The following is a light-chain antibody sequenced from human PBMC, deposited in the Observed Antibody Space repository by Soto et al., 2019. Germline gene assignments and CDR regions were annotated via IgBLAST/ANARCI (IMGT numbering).Light chain of an antibody. CDR2: SNN. Sequence: QSVLTQPPSTSGTPGPRVTISCAGSSSNIGSNTVNWYQHLPGTAPKLLIYSNNQRPSGVPDRFSGSKSGTSASLAVSGLQSEDEADYYCAAWYNRLNAYVFGIGTKVTV. CDR3: AAWYNRLNAYV. V-gene: IGLV1-44*01. J-gene: IGLJ1*01. CDR1: SSNIGSNT.